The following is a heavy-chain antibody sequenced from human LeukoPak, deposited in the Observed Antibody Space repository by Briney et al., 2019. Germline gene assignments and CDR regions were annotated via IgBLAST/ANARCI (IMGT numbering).Heavy chain of an antibody. CDR1: GGSISSYY. CDR3: ARAVAGTAWRDLDY. V-gene: IGHV4-59*08. Sequence: SETLSLTCTVSGGSISSYYWSWLRQPPGKGLEWIGYIYYSGSTNYNPSLKSRVTISVDTSKNQFSLKLSSVTAADTAVYYCARAVAGTAWRDLDYWGQGTLVTVSS. J-gene: IGHJ4*02. D-gene: IGHD6-19*01. CDR2: IYYSGST.